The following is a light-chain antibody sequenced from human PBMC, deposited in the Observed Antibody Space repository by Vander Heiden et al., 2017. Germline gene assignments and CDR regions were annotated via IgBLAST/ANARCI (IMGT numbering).Light chain of an antibody. CDR2: SNN. CDR3: ASWDDSLIDMV. Sequence: QSELTQPPSAAVTPGQRVTISCSGRTSNIGLNTVNWYQHLPGTAPKLLIHSNNKRPPGVPDRFSGSKSGTSASLAITGLHSEDEADYYCASWDDSLIDMVFGGGTKLTVL. V-gene: IGLV1-44*01. J-gene: IGLJ2*01. CDR1: TSNIGLNT.